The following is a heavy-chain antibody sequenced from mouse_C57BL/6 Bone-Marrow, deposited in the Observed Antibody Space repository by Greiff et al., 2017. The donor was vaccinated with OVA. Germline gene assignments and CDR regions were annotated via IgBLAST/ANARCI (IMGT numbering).Heavy chain of an antibody. J-gene: IGHJ4*01. CDR3: ARGGQLRDYYAMDY. CDR1: GFTFSDYG. V-gene: IGHV5-15*01. CDR2: ISNLAYSI. D-gene: IGHD3-2*02. Sequence: EVMLVESGGGLVQPGGSLKLSCAASGFTFSDYGMAWVRQAPRKGPEWVAFISNLAYSIYYADTVTGRFTISRDNAKNTLYLEMSSLRSEDTAMYYCARGGQLRDYYAMDYWGQGTSVTVSS.